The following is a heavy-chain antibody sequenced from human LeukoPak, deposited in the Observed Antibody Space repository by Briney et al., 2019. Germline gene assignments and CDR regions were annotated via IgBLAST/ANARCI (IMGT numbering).Heavy chain of an antibody. CDR2: ISISSNYT. Sequence: GGSLRLSCAPSGLTFSDYYMSWIRQAPGKGLEWLAYISISSNYTNYADSVKGRFTISRDNAKNSLYLQMNGLSAEDTAVYYCARCGTPNSYYYDGMDVWGQGTTVTVSS. CDR3: ARCGTPNSYYYDGMDV. CDR1: GLTFSDYY. V-gene: IGHV3-11*03. J-gene: IGHJ6*02. D-gene: IGHD1-26*01.